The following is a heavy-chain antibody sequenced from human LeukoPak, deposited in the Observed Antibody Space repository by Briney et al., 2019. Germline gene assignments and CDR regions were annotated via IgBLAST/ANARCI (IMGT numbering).Heavy chain of an antibody. V-gene: IGHV3-23*01. CDR1: GFTFSSYA. CDR3: AKDPGINWYFDL. J-gene: IGHJ2*01. D-gene: IGHD3-10*01. Sequence: PGASLRLSCAASGFTFSSYAMSWVRQGPGKGLEWVSAISGSGGSTYYADSVKGRFTISRDNSKNTLYLQMNSLRAEDTAVYYCAKDPGINWYFDLWGRGTLVTVSS. CDR2: ISGSGGST.